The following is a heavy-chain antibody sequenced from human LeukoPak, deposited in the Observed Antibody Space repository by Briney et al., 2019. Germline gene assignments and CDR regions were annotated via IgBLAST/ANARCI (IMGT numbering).Heavy chain of an antibody. CDR1: GFPFSTYW. CDR3: ASSHDSSGND. D-gene: IGHD3-22*01. V-gene: IGHV3-7*01. J-gene: IGHJ4*02. CDR2: IRKDGGAK. Sequence: PEGSLRLSCAASGFPFSTYWMAWVRQAPGKGLDWVANIRKDGGAKFYAASVKGRFIISRDNAKNSLYLQMNNLRDEDTAVYYCASSHDSSGNDWGQGTLVTV.